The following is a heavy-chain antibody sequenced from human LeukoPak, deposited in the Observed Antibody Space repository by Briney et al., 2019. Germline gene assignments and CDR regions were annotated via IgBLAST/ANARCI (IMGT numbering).Heavy chain of an antibody. V-gene: IGHV3-21*06. CDR3: ASTFSAGSIRWEYFDY. CDR1: GFTFSSYS. D-gene: IGHD6-13*01. Sequence: GGSLRLSCVASGFTFSSYSMNWVRQAPGKGLEWVSSISYTAGYIYYADSMKARFTISRDNAGNSLYLQMKSLRVEDTAVYYCASTFSAGSIRWEYFDYWGQGALVTVSS. CDR2: ISYTAGYI. J-gene: IGHJ4*02.